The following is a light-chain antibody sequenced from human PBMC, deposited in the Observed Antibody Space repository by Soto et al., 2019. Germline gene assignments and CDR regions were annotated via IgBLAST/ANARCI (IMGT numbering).Light chain of an antibody. J-gene: IGKJ4*01. V-gene: IGKV1-5*03. CDR2: KAS. Sequence: DIQMTQSPSTLSASVGDRVTITCRASQSISSWLAWYQQKPGKAPKLLIYKASNLESGVPSRFSGSGSGTEFTLTISSLQPDDFATYYCQQYNIFSLTFRGGTKVEIK. CDR3: QQYNIFSLT. CDR1: QSISSW.